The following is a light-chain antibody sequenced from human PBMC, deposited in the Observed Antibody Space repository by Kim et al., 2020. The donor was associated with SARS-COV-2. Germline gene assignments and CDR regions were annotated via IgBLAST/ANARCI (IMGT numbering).Light chain of an antibody. CDR2: DII. V-gene: IGLV2-14*03. Sequence: GLSLTISCTGTSSNVGAYNYVSWYQQHPGKAPKLMIYDIINRPSGVSNRFSGSKSGNTASLTISGLQAEDEADYYCCSYTISSTVIFGGGTQLTVL. J-gene: IGLJ2*01. CDR3: CSYTISSTVI. CDR1: SSNVGAYNY.